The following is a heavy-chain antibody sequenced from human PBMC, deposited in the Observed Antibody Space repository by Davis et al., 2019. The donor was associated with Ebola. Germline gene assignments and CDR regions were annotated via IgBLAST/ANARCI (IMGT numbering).Heavy chain of an antibody. J-gene: IGHJ4*02. CDR2: ISANTYYT. D-gene: IGHD3-3*01. CDR3: VRIGGGGGGGVDFWIGHRPFDY. Sequence: GESLKISCAASGFNFDDYAMHWVRQAPGKGLEWVSYISANTYYTYYADSVKGRFTLSRDNAKNSLFLQMDSLTAEDTAVYYGVRIGGGGGGGVDFWIGHRPFDYWGQGTLVTVSP. V-gene: IGHV3-21*01. CDR1: GFNFDDYA.